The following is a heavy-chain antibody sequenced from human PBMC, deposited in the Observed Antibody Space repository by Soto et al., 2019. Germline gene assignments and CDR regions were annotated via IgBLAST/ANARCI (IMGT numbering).Heavy chain of an antibody. D-gene: IGHD2-2*01. CDR3: ARRTSGTNWFDP. J-gene: IGHJ5*02. CDR1: GYTFTGYY. Sequence: GSVKVSCKASGYTFTGYYMHWVRQAPGQGLEWMGWINPNSGGTNHAQKFQGWVTMTRDTSISTAYMELSRLRSDDTAVYYCARRTSGTNWFDPWGQGTLVTVSS. V-gene: IGHV1-2*04. CDR2: INPNSGGT.